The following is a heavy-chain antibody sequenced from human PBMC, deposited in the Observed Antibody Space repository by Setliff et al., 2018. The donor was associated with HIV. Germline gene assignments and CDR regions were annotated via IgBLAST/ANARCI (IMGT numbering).Heavy chain of an antibody. CDR3: ARGLSFYDPGGFDY. J-gene: IGHJ4*02. Sequence: TLSLTCTVSGGSISSYYWSWIRQPPGKGLEWIGHIYTSGSTNYNPSLKSRVTISVDTSKNQFSLKLSSVTAADTAVYYCARGLSFYDPGGFDYWGQGTLVTVSS. D-gene: IGHD3-22*01. V-gene: IGHV4-4*09. CDR1: GGSISSYY. CDR2: IYTSGST.